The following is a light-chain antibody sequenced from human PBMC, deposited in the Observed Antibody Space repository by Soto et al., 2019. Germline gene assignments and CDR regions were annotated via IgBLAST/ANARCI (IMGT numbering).Light chain of an antibody. CDR1: ESLLHIDGTTY. J-gene: IGKJ1*01. V-gene: IGKV2-24*01. CDR2: KIS. CDR3: MQATHFPRT. Sequence: DIVMTQTPLSSPVTLGQPASISCRSSESLLHIDGTTYLSWLQQRPGQPPRVIIYKISDRLSGVPDRFSGSGVGTDFTLKISRVEAEDVGVYYCMQATHFPRTFGQGTKVDI.